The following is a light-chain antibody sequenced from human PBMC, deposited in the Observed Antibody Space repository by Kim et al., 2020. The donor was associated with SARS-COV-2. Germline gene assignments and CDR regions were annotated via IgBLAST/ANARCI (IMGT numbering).Light chain of an antibody. CDR2: AAS. Sequence: SGGDRVTITCRASQDISRWLAWYQQKPGKAPKLLIYAASNLHGGVPSRFSGSGSGTDFTLTITSLQPEDFATYYCQQANSFPRVSFGQGTRLEIK. CDR1: QDISRW. V-gene: IGKV1-12*01. J-gene: IGKJ5*01. CDR3: QQANSFPRVS.